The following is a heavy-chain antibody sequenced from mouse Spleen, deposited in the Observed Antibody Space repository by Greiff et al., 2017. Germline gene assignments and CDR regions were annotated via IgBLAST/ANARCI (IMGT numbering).Heavy chain of an antibody. Sequence: EVQLVESGAELVKPGASVKLSCTASGFNIKDTYMHWVKQRPEQGLEWIGRIDPASGNTKYDPKFQGKATLTADTSSNTAYLQLSSLTSEDTAVYYCARDYGYAYRYFDVWGAGTTVTVSS. CDR1: GFNIKDTY. D-gene: IGHD2-2*01. CDR3: ARDYGYAYRYFDV. CDR2: IDPASGNT. J-gene: IGHJ1*01. V-gene: IGHV14-3*02.